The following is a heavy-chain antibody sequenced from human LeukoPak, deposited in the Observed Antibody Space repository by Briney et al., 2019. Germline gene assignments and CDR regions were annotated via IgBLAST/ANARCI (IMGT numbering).Heavy chain of an antibody. J-gene: IGHJ4*02. CDR1: GFTFDDYA. Sequence: AGGSLRLSCAASGFTFDDYAMHWVRQAPGKGLEWVSGISWNSGSIGYADSVKGRFTISRDNAKNSLYLQMNSLRAEDTALYYCAKGEDSSGWSTFDYWGQGTLVTVSS. D-gene: IGHD6-19*01. CDR2: ISWNSGSI. CDR3: AKGEDSSGWSTFDY. V-gene: IGHV3-9*01.